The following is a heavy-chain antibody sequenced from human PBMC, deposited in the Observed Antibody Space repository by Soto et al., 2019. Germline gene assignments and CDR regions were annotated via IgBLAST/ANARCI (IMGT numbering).Heavy chain of an antibody. D-gene: IGHD2-15*01. Sequence: QVQLVESGGGVVQPGRSLSLSCAASGFTFSSYAMQWVRQAPGKGLEWVAVISYDGSNKYYADSVKGRFTISRDNSKNTLYLQMHSLSAEDTAVYYCAREDCSGGSCSSWAYYYYGMDVWGQGTTVTVS. J-gene: IGHJ6*02. V-gene: IGHV3-30-3*01. CDR1: GFTFSSYA. CDR2: ISYDGSNK. CDR3: AREDCSGGSCSSWAYYYYGMDV.